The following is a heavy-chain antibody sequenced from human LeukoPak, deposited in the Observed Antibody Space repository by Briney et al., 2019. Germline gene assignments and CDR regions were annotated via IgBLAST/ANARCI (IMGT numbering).Heavy chain of an antibody. CDR2: ISAYNGNT. J-gene: IGHJ4*02. D-gene: IGHD3-22*01. CDR3: ARDPPYYDSSGYYAF. Sequence: ASVKVPCKASGYTFTSYGISWVRQAPGQGLEWMGWISAYNGNTNYAQKLQGRVTMTTDTSTTTAYMELRSLRSDDTAVYYCARDPPYYDSSGYYAFWGQGTLVTVSS. V-gene: IGHV1-18*01. CDR1: GYTFTSYG.